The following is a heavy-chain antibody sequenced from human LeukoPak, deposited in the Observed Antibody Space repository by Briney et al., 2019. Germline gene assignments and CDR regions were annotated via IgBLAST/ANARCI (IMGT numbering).Heavy chain of an antibody. Sequence: GGSLRLSCAASGFTVSSNYMSWVRQASGKGLEWVSVIYSGGSTYYADSVKGRFTISRDNSKNTLYLQMNSLRAEDTAVYYCARDRGSYLGGDYWGQGTLVTVSS. CDR3: ARDRGSYLGGDY. CDR2: IYSGGST. V-gene: IGHV3-66*01. J-gene: IGHJ4*02. D-gene: IGHD1-26*01. CDR1: GFTVSSNY.